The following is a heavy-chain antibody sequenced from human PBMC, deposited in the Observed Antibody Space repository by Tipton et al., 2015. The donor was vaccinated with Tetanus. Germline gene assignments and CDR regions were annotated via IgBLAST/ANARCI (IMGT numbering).Heavy chain of an antibody. D-gene: IGHD6-19*01. CDR3: ATVPTIAVTGTALGGY. V-gene: IGHV4-39*01. J-gene: IGHJ4*02. CDR1: GASISRTNYY. Sequence: LRLSCTVSGASISRTNYYWGWIRQPPGKGLEWIGSIYNTGNTYYNPSLGSRVTMSVDTSKSQFSLRLSSVTSRDTAVYYCATVPTIAVTGTALGGYWGQGTLVTVSS. CDR2: IYNTGNT.